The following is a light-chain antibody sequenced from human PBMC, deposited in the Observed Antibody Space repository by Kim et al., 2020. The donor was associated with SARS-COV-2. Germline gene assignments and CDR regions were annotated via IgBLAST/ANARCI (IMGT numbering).Light chain of an antibody. CDR1: SSNIGSNT. Sequence: ELTQPPSASGAPGQRVTISCSGSSSNIGSNTVNWYHQLPGTAPKLLIFDINQRPSGVPDRFSGSKSGTSASLAISGLQSEDEADYYCATWDDSLNAVVFGGGTQLTVL. J-gene: IGLJ2*01. CDR3: ATWDDSLNAVV. CDR2: DIN. V-gene: IGLV1-44*01.